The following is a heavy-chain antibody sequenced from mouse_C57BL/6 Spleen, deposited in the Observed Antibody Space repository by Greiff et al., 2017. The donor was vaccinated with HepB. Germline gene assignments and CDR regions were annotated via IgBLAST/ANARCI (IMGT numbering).Heavy chain of an antibody. CDR2: IYPGDGDT. J-gene: IGHJ2*01. CDR3: ADGNLSFDY. Sequence: QVQLQQSGPELVKPGASVKISCKASGYAFSSSWMNWVKQRPGKGLEWIGRIYPGDGDTNYNGKFKAKATLTADKSSSTAYMQLSSLTSEDSAVYGCADGNLSFDYWGQGTTLTVSA. CDR1: GYAFSSSW. D-gene: IGHD2-1*01. V-gene: IGHV1-82*01.